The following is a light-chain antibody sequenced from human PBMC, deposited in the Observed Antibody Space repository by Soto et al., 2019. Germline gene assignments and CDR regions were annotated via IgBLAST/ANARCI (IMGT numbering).Light chain of an antibody. CDR3: QQSYSNPLT. CDR1: ETITRY. V-gene: IGKV1-39*01. CDR2: GAS. J-gene: IGKJ4*01. Sequence: DIQMTQSPCSLSASIGETVIISCRASETITRYLNWYQSKPGKAPRLLISGASSLQSGVPSRFSGSYSETDFTLTISSLQPEDFATYYCQQSYSNPLTFGGGTKVE.